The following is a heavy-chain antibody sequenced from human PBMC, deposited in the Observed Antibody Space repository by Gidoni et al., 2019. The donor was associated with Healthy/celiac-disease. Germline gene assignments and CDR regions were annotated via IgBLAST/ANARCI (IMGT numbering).Heavy chain of an antibody. CDR1: GFSLSTSGMC. CDR3: ARTKPTRFYDSSCYYPYYFDY. D-gene: IGHD3-22*01. J-gene: IGHJ4*02. CDR2: IYGDDDK. Sequence: QVTLRESGPALVKPTQTLTLTCTFSGFSLSTSGMCVSWIRQTPGKALEWLALIYGDDDKYYRTSLKTRLTISKDTSKNQVVLTITNMDPVDTATYYCARTKPTRFYDSSCYYPYYFDYWGQGTLVTVSS. V-gene: IGHV2-70*01.